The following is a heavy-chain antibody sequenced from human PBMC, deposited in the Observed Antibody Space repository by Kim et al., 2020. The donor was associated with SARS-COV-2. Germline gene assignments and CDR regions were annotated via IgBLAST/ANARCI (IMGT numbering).Heavy chain of an antibody. CDR1: GGSFSGYY. CDR2: INHSGST. D-gene: IGHD6-19*01. Sequence: SETLSLTCAVYGGSFSGYYWSWIRQPPGKGLEWIGEINHSGSTNYNPSLKSRVTISVDTSKNQFSLKLSSVTAADTAVYYCARGHHGVTTVAGSFDYWGQGTLVTVSS. J-gene: IGHJ4*02. V-gene: IGHV4-34*01. CDR3: ARGHHGVTTVAGSFDY.